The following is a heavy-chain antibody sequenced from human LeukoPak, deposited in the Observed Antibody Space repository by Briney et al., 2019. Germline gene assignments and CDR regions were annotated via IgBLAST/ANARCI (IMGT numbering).Heavy chain of an antibody. Sequence: SETLSLTCAVYGGSFSGYYWSWIRQPPGKGLEWIGEINHSGSTNYNPSLKSRVTISVDTSKNQFSLKLSSVTAADTAVYYCARARDCSSTSCYRDYYYGMDVWGQGTTVTVSS. CDR3: ARARDCSSTSCYRDYYYGMDV. CDR1: GGSFSGYY. CDR2: INHSGST. D-gene: IGHD2-2*01. J-gene: IGHJ6*02. V-gene: IGHV4-34*01.